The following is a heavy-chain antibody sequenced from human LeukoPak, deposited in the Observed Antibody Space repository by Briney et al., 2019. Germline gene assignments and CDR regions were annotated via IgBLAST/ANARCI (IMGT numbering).Heavy chain of an antibody. Sequence: SETLSLTCTVSGASVSSASYWTWIRQPPGKGVEWIAHIYNGVNTNYNPSLKSRVTISVDTFKNQFSLRLNSVTAADTAVYYCARSRAFNSGAFDPWGQGSLVTVSS. D-gene: IGHD1-26*01. V-gene: IGHV4-61*01. J-gene: IGHJ5*02. CDR3: ARSRAFNSGAFDP. CDR2: IYNGVNT. CDR1: GASVSSASY.